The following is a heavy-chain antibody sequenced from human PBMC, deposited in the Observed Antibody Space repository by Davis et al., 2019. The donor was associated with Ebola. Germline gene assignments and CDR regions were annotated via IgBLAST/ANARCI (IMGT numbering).Heavy chain of an antibody. J-gene: IGHJ4*02. Sequence: GGSLRLSCAASGFTFRSYGMHWVRQAPGKGLEWVAVISYDGSNKYYADSVKGRFTISRDNSKNTLYLQMNSLRAEDTAVYYCARDIYSSSWYLDYWGQGTLVTVSS. V-gene: IGHV3-30*03. CDR1: GFTFRSYG. CDR3: ARDIYSSSWYLDY. D-gene: IGHD6-13*01. CDR2: ISYDGSNK.